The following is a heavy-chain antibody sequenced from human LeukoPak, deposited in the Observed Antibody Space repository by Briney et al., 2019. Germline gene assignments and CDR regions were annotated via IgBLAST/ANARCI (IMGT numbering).Heavy chain of an antibody. D-gene: IGHD6-13*01. V-gene: IGHV1-8*01. CDR2: MNPNSGNT. CDR1: GYTFTSYD. Sequence: ASVKVSCKASGYTFTSYDINWVRQATGQGLEWMGWMNPNSGNTGYAQKFQGRVTMTGNTSISTAYMELSSLRSEDTAVYYCARGGQEYSSSWYPFYYYYYYYMDVWGKGTTVTVSS. J-gene: IGHJ6*03. CDR3: ARGGQEYSSSWYPFYYYYYYYMDV.